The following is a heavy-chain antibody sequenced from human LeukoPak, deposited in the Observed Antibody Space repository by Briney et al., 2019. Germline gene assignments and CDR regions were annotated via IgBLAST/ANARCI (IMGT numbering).Heavy chain of an antibody. CDR1: GFAFGSYS. D-gene: IGHD3-10*01. CDR2: IHSGGRA. J-gene: IGHJ6*04. V-gene: IGHV3-66*02. Sequence: GGSLRLSCAASGFAFGSYSITWVRQAPGKGLEWVSVIHSGGRAYYADSVKGRLTTSRDNSKNTLDLQMNSLSVEDTAVYYCVGVETITMVRGASGDVWGKGTTVTVSS. CDR3: VGVETITMVRGASGDV.